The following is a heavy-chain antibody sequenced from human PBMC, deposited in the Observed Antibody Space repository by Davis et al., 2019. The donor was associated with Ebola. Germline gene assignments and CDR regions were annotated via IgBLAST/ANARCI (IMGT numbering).Heavy chain of an antibody. V-gene: IGHV3-73*01. Sequence: PGGSLRLSCAASGFTFSGSAMHWVRPASGKGLEWVGRIRSRANSYATAYAASVKGRFTISRDDSKNTAYLQMNSLKTEDTAVYYCTSTTVTVDYWGQGTLVTVSS. CDR1: GFTFSGSA. J-gene: IGHJ4*02. CDR2: IRSRANSYAT. D-gene: IGHD4-17*01. CDR3: TSTTVTVDY.